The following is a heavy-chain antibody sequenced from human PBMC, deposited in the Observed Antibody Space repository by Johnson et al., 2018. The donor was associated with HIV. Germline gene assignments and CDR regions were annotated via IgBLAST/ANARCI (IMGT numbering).Heavy chain of an antibody. D-gene: IGHD1-26*01. CDR2: INWNGGST. V-gene: IGHV3-20*04. Sequence: VQLVESGGGVVRPGGSLRLSCAASGFTFGDYGMSWVRQVPGNGLEWVSGINWNGGSTGYADSVKGRFTISRDNAKNSLYLQMNSLTVEDTALYYCARADRDSGTYHDAFDIWGQGTMVTVSS. CDR3: ARADRDSGTYHDAFDI. CDR1: GFTFGDYG. J-gene: IGHJ3*02.